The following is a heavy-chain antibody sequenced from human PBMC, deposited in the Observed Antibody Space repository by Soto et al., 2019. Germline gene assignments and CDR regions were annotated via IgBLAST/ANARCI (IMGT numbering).Heavy chain of an antibody. CDR2: VYYTGTT. CDR1: GASFSGYF. D-gene: IGHD6-19*01. J-gene: IGHJ4*02. V-gene: IGHV4-59*01. Sequence: SETLSLTCIVSGASFSGYFWGWIRQPPGKGLEWIGSVYYTGTTNYNPSLGSRVTISLDTSKNQFSLNLNSMTAADTAVYYCARVSGWAHFDSWGPGTLVTVSS. CDR3: ARVSGWAHFDS.